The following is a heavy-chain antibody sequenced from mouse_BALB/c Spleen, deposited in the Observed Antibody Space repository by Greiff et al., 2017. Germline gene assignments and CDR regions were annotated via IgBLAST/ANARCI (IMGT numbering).Heavy chain of an antibody. CDR2: IYPGGGYT. D-gene: IGHD2-2*01. V-gene: IGHV1-63*02. Sequence: QVHVKQSGAELVRPGTSVKISCKASGYTFTNYWLGWVKQRPGHGLEWIGDIYPGGGYTNYNEKFKGKATLTADTSSSTAYMQLSSLTSEDSAVYFCARSRDGYDPYAMDYWGQGTSVTVSS. CDR3: ARSRDGYDPYAMDY. J-gene: IGHJ4*01. CDR1: GYTFTNYW.